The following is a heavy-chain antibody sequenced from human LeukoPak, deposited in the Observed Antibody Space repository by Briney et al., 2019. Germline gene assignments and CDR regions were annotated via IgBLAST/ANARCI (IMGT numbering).Heavy chain of an antibody. CDR1: EFTFGSYE. D-gene: IGHD3-10*01. J-gene: IGHJ4*02. CDR2: ISSSGTSV. Sequence: PGGSLRLSCAASEFTFGSYEMNWVRQAPGKGLEWVSYISSSGTSVHYADSVMGRFTISRDNAKNSLSLQMNSLRAEDTAVYYCARSAFGSGSSLDYWGQGTLVTVSS. CDR3: ARSAFGSGSSLDY. V-gene: IGHV3-48*03.